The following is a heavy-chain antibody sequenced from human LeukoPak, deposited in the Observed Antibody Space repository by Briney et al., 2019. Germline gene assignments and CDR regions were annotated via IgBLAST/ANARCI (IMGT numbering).Heavy chain of an antibody. V-gene: IGHV4-39*01. CDR1: GDSNSSGDYY. Sequence: SQTLSLTCTVSGDSNSSGDYYWSWIRQPPGKGLEWIGEINHSGSTNYNPSLKSRLTISEDTSKNQFSLKMNSVTAADTAVYYCARLGHCTGGSCYQYYYMDVWGKGTMVTISS. D-gene: IGHD2-8*02. CDR3: ARLGHCTGGSCYQYYYMDV. CDR2: INHSGST. J-gene: IGHJ6*03.